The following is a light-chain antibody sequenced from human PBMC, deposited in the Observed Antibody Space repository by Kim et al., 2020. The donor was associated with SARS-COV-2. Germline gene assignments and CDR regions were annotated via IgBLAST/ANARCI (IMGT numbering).Light chain of an antibody. V-gene: IGLV3-21*04. Sequence: SYELTQPPSVSVAPGQTARITCEGNNIESKSVHWYRQKPGQAPVLVIFYNIDRPSGIPERLSGSNSGNTATLTISGVEAGDEADYYCQVWDSSSDHCVFGTGTQLTVL. CDR2: YNI. CDR1: NIESKS. CDR3: QVWDSSSDHCV. J-gene: IGLJ1*01.